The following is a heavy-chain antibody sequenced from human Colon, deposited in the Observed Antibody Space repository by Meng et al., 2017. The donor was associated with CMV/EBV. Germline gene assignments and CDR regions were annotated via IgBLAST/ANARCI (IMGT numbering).Heavy chain of an antibody. CDR3: AKEFPSLKLVPYHYYAMDV. Sequence: GGSLRLSCATSGFIFNHYGMHWVRQAPGKGLEWVAFIAYDGSKTLHADSVKGRFTISRDKSNNTLYLQMNSLRPDDTAVYYCAKEFPSLKLVPYHYYAMDVWGQGTTVTVSS. CDR1: GFIFNHYG. D-gene: IGHD3-9*01. CDR2: IAYDGSKT. V-gene: IGHV3-30*02. J-gene: IGHJ6*02.